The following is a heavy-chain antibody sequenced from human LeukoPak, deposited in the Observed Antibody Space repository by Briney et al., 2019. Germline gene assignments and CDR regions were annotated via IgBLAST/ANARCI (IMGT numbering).Heavy chain of an antibody. CDR1: GGSISSGGYY. D-gene: IGHD6-13*01. V-gene: IGHV4-61*08. CDR2: INHSGSA. J-gene: IGHJ6*02. Sequence: SETLSLTCTVSGGSISSGGYYWNWIRQHPGKGLEWIGEINHSGSANYNPSLKSRVTISLDTSKNRFSLKLSSVTAADTAMYYCARSYSSSDHYYYYGMDVWGQGTTVTVSS. CDR3: ARSYSSSDHYYYYGMDV.